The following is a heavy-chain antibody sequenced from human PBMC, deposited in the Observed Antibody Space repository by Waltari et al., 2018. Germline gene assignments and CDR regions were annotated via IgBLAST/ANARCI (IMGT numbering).Heavy chain of an antibody. CDR1: GGSFRGVY. V-gene: IGHV4-34*01. J-gene: IGHJ5*02. CDR3: ARARGGWLQLRKDWFDP. D-gene: IGHD5-12*01. CDR2: ITHGGNT. Sequence: QVQLQQWGAGLLKPSETLSLTCGVYGGSFRGVYWNWIRQSPGTGLEWIGQITHGGNTRYNPSLKSRVTISVDTSNNQFSLNLTSVTAADTAVYYCARARGGWLQLRKDWFDPWGQGTLVTVSS.